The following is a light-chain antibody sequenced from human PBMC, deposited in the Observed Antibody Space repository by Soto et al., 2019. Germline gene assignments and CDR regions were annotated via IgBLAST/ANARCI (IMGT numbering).Light chain of an antibody. J-gene: IGKJ2*01. CDR1: QGISSY. V-gene: IGKV1-9*01. CDR3: QQLTSYPMYT. CDR2: AAS. Sequence: DIQLTQSPSFLSASVGDRVTITCRASQGISSYLAWYQQKPGKAPKLLIYAASTLQSGVPSRFSGSGSGTEFSLTISSLQPEDCSTYYCQQLTSYPMYTFGQGTKREIK.